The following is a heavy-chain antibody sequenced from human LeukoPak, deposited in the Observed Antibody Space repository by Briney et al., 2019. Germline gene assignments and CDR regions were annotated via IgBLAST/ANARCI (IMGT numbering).Heavy chain of an antibody. Sequence: SETLSLTCAVYGGSFSGYHWSWIRQPPGKGLEWIGEINHSGSTNYNPSLKSRVTISVDTSKNQFSLKLSSVTAADTAVYYCARGLKQWLVQRSYFDYWGQGTLVTVSS. J-gene: IGHJ4*02. CDR2: INHSGST. CDR1: GGSFSGYH. V-gene: IGHV4-34*01. D-gene: IGHD6-19*01. CDR3: ARGLKQWLVQRSYFDY.